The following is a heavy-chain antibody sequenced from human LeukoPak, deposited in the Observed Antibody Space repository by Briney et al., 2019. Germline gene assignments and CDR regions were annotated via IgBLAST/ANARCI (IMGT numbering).Heavy chain of an antibody. CDR3: ARVGINTNSFDP. J-gene: IGHJ5*02. D-gene: IGHD1-14*01. CDR1: GFSLYEYG. CDR2: INCNGGST. V-gene: IGHV3-20*01. Sequence: GGSLRVSSAAPGFSLYEYGVSWVRHAPREGLEWVSGINCNGGSTDYAESVKGRFTISRDNANTPLFLQINSLGDEDTALYHCARVGINTNSFDPWGQGTLVTVSS.